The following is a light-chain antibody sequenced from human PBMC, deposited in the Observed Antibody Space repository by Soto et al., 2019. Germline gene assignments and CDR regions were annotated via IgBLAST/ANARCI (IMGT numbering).Light chain of an antibody. CDR3: SSYTSSSTFGV. J-gene: IGLJ1*01. CDR2: EVS. CDR1: SSDVGGYNY. V-gene: IGLV2-14*01. Sequence: QSALTQPASVSGSPGQSITISCTGTSSDVGGYNYVSWYQQHPGKAPKLMIYEVSNRPSGVSNRFSGSKSGNTASLTISGLPAGDEAGYYSSSYTSSSTFGVFGTGTKLTVL.